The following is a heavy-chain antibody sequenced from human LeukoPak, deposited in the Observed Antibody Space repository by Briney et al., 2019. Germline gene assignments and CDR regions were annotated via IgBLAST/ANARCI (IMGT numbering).Heavy chain of an antibody. Sequence: VWSLRLCCAASGFTFSNYDMSWVRQAPGKGLEWVSSISDSGSSTYYAVSVNGRFTISRDNSKNTLYLQMTNLRAADTAVYYCAKDLSRAVAADWFDPWDQGSLVPVSS. J-gene: IGHJ5*02. CDR1: GFTFSNYD. D-gene: IGHD6-19*01. V-gene: IGHV3-23*01. CDR3: AKDLSRAVAADWFDP. CDR2: ISDSGSST.